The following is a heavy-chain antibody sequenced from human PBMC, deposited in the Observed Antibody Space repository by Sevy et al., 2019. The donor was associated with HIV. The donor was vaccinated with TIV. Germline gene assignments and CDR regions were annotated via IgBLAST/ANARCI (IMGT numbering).Heavy chain of an antibody. CDR3: ARSRAVVVPAAYFDY. CDR1: GFTFSDYY. J-gene: IGHJ4*02. D-gene: IGHD2-2*01. Sequence: GGSLRLSCAASGFTFSDYYMSWIRQAPGKGLEWVSYISSSGSTIYYADSVKGRFTISRDNAKNSLYLQMNSLRAEDMAVYYCARSRAVVVPAAYFDYWGQGTLVTVSS. CDR2: ISSSGSTI. V-gene: IGHV3-11*01.